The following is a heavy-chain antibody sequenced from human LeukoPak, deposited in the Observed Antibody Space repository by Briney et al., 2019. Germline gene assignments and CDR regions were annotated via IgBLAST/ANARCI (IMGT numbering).Heavy chain of an antibody. J-gene: IGHJ5*02. CDR2: MNPNSGNT. CDR1: GYTFTSYD. CDR3: ARGRGRRRFLEWLSPLNWFDP. Sequence: ASVKVSCKASGYTFTSYDINWVRQATGQGLEWMGWMNPNSGNTGYAQKFQGRVTITRNTSISTAYMELSSLRSEDTAVYYCARGRGRRRFLEWLSPLNWFDPRGQGTLVTVSS. D-gene: IGHD3-3*01. V-gene: IGHV1-8*03.